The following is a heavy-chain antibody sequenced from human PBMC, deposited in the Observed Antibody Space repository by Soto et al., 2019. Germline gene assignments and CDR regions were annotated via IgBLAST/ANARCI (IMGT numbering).Heavy chain of an antibody. CDR2: IVVGSGNT. D-gene: IGHD5-18*01. Sequence: ASVKVSCKASGYTFTSYAMHWVRQAPGQRLEWIGWIVVGSGNTNYAQKFQERVTITRDMSTSTAYMELSSLRSEDTAVYYCAATRYSYGLSDFDYWGQGTLVTVSS. J-gene: IGHJ4*02. CDR3: AATRYSYGLSDFDY. CDR1: GYTFTSYA. V-gene: IGHV1-58*02.